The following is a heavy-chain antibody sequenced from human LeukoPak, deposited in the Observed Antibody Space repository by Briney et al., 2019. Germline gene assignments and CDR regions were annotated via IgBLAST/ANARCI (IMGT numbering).Heavy chain of an antibody. V-gene: IGHV4-59*01. CDR1: GGSISSYY. J-gene: IGHJ4*02. Sequence: SETLSLTCTVSGGSISSYYWSWIRQPPGKGREWIGYIYYSGSTNYNPSLKSRVTISVDTSKNQFSLKLSSVTAADTAVYYCAREVTYYDSSGGAFDYWGQGTLVTVSS. D-gene: IGHD3-22*01. CDR2: IYYSGST. CDR3: AREVTYYDSSGGAFDY.